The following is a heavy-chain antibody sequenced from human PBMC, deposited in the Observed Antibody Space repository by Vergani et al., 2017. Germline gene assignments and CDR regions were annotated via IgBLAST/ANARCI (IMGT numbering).Heavy chain of an antibody. J-gene: IGHJ5*02. V-gene: IGHV3-23*01. CDR2: ISTSGGST. D-gene: IGHD4-17*01. CDR3: AKGKGVTTAYNWFDP. CDR1: GFRFSNYA. Sequence: EVQLLESGGGLAQPGGSLRLSCAASGFRFSNYAMSWVRQAPGKGLEWVSAISTSGGSTYYADAVRGRFTISRDNAKNTLYLQMKSLRVEDTAIYYCAKGKGVTTAYNWFDPWGQGTLVTVSS.